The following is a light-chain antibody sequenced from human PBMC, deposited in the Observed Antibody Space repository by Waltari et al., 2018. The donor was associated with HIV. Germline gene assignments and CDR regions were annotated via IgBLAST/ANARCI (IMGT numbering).Light chain of an antibody. Sequence: EIVLTQSPATLSLSPGERATLSCRASPSINSYLAWFQQKPGQAPRLPIYDASSRATGIPARFSGSGSGTDFTLTISSLEPEDFVVYYCQQRSNWPLTFGGGTKVEIK. V-gene: IGKV3-11*01. J-gene: IGKJ4*01. CDR1: PSINSY. CDR2: DAS. CDR3: QQRSNWPLT.